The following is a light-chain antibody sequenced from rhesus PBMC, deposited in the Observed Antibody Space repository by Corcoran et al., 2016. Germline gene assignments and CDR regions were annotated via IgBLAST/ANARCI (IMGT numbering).Light chain of an antibody. V-gene: IGKV1-38*01. CDR3: QQRNSYPRA. J-gene: IGKJ4*01. CDR1: QGISSY. CDR2: DAS. Sequence: DIQLTQSPSSLSASVGDRVTITCRASQGISSYLAWYQQKSGKAPKLLIYDASNLQSGVPSRFSGSGSGTEFTLTTSSLQPEDFATYSCQQRNSYPRAFGGGTTVEIK.